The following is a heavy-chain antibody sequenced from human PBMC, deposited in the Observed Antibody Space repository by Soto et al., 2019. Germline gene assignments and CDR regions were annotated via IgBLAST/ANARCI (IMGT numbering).Heavy chain of an antibody. V-gene: IGHV3-33*01. CDR3: AREGPISGTNPFDV. CDR2: IWSDATHE. Sequence: QVQLVDSGGGVVQPGRSLTLSCAASGFTFTNHGMHWVRQAPGKGLEWVAGIWSDATHEDYGDSVRGRFTITRDNAKNTLSLQLDSLRVEDTAVYYCAREGPISGTNPFDVWGQGTMVTISS. J-gene: IGHJ3*01. D-gene: IGHD5-12*01. CDR1: GFTFTNHG.